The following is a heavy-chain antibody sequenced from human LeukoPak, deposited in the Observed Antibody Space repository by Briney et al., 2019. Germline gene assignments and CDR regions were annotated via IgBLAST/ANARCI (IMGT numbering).Heavy chain of an antibody. Sequence: PSETLSLTCTVSGGSISSYYWSWIRQPAGKGLEWIGRIYTSGSTNYNPSLKSRVTISVDTSKNQFSLKLSSVTAADTAVYYCASSSSWYGSMDVWGKGTTVTISS. J-gene: IGHJ6*03. CDR1: GGSISSYY. D-gene: IGHD6-13*01. V-gene: IGHV4-4*07. CDR2: IYTSGST. CDR3: ASSSSWYGSMDV.